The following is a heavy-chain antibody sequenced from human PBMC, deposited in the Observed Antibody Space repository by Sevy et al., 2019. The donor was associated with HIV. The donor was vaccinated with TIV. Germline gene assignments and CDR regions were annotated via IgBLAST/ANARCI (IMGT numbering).Heavy chain of an antibody. V-gene: IGHV3-53*01. CDR2: IYSGGST. D-gene: IGHD3-3*01. J-gene: IGHJ4*02. CDR3: AGSQYYDFWSGSPTGPYYFDY. Sequence: GGSLRLSCAASGFTVSSNYMSWVCQAPGKGLEWVSGIYSGGSTYYGDSVKGRFTISRDNSKNTLYLQMNSLRAEDTAVYYCAGSQYYDFWSGSPTGPYYFDYWGQGTLVTVSS. CDR1: GFTVSSNY.